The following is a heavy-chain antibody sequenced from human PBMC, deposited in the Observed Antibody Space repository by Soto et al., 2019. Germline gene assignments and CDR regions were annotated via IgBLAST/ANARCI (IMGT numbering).Heavy chain of an antibody. D-gene: IGHD4-17*01. CDR3: ATVRLRCDQDFDY. Sequence: QVQLVQSGAEVKKPGASVKVSCKVSGYRLSELSIHWVRQAPGRGLEWMGGFDPEDAETIYAQKFQGRITMTEGTSANTAYMELSSLRSDDTAVYYCATVRLRCDQDFDYWGRGTLVTVSS. V-gene: IGHV1-24*01. CDR2: FDPEDAET. J-gene: IGHJ4*02. CDR1: GYRLSELS.